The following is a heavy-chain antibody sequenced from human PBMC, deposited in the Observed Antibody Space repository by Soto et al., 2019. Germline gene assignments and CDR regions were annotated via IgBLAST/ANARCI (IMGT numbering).Heavy chain of an antibody. Sequence: QVQLQQWGAGLLKPSETLSLTCAVYGGSFSGYYWSWIRQPPGKGLEWIGEINHSGSTNYNPSLKSRVTISVDTSKNQFSLKLSSVTAADTAVYYCARGPQGDYADYWGQGTLVTVSS. CDR1: GGSFSGYY. J-gene: IGHJ4*02. CDR2: INHSGST. CDR3: ARGPQGDYADY. V-gene: IGHV4-34*01.